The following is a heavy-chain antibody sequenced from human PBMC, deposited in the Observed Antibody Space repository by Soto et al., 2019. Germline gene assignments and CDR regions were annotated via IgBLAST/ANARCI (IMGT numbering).Heavy chain of an antibody. V-gene: IGHV1-18*04. D-gene: IGHD3-22*01. CDR2: ISPYNGNT. CDR3: ARDYDSSGYYIPPTD. J-gene: IGHJ4*02. Sequence: ASVKVSCKASGYSFTGNSMHWVRQAPGQGLEWMGWISPYNGNTNYAQKLQGRVTMTTDTSTSTAYMELRSLRSDDTAVYYCARDYDSSGYYIPPTDWGQGTLVTVSS. CDR1: GYSFTGNS.